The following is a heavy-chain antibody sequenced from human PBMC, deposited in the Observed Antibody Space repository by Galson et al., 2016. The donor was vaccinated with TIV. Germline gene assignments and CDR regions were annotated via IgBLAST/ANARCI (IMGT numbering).Heavy chain of an antibody. V-gene: IGHV3-66*02. Sequence: SLRLSCAASTFNVGDNYMTWVRQAPGKGLEWVSITSSGGATHYSDSVKGRFTMSRDTDKNTVYLQMNSLRPEDTAVYCCARERRYCGNECYLYYYYGMDVWGQGTTVTVSS. CDR1: TFNVGDNY. J-gene: IGHJ6*02. CDR2: TSSGGAT. CDR3: ARERRYCGNECYLYYYYGMDV. D-gene: IGHD2-21*01.